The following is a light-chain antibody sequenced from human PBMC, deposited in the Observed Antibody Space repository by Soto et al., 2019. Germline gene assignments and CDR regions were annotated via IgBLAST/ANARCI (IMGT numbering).Light chain of an antibody. CDR2: DNN. CDR3: GTWDSSLSAVV. Sequence: QSVLTQPPSVSAAPGQKVTISCSGSSSNIGNNYVSWYQQLPGTAPRLLICDNNKRPSGIPDRFSSSKSGTSATLGITGHQTGDEADYYCGTWDSSLSAVVFGPGTKVTVL. J-gene: IGLJ1*01. V-gene: IGLV1-51*01. CDR1: SSNIGNNY.